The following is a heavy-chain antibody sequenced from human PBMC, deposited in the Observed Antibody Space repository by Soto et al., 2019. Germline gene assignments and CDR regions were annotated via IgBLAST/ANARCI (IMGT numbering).Heavy chain of an antibody. CDR1: VFTFGDYA. J-gene: IGHJ4*02. D-gene: IGHD2-8*01. CDR2: VRTYAYGETT. Sequence: GGSLRLSCTTSVFTFGDYAMSWFRQTPGKGLEWVGFVRTYAYGETTEYAASVKGRFTVGRDNSRSTAYLHMSSLKTEDTGVYFCSRDCPCGLGYCTNGACFPNDFWGQGTLVTVSS. V-gene: IGHV3-49*03. CDR3: SRDCPCGLGYCTNGACFPNDF.